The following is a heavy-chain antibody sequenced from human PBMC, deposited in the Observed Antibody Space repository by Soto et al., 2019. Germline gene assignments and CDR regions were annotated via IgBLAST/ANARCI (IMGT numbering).Heavy chain of an antibody. CDR2: ISYDGSNK. D-gene: IGHD4-17*01. Sequence: QVQLVESGGGVVQPGRSLRLSCAASGFTFSSYAMHWVRQAPGKGLEWVAVISYDGSNKYYADSVKGRFTISRDNSKNTLYLQMNSLRAEDTAVYYCAALFSGDYGFRFDPWGQGTLVTVSS. CDR3: AALFSGDYGFRFDP. V-gene: IGHV3-30-3*01. CDR1: GFTFSSYA. J-gene: IGHJ5*02.